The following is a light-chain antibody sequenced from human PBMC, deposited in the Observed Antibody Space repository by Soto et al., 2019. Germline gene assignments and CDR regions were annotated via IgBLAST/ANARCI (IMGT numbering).Light chain of an antibody. J-gene: IGKJ1*01. Sequence: EIVLMSSPGTLSLSQGERATLSCRASQSVSSRYLAWYQQKPGQAPRLLISGASNRATGIPARFSGSGSGTDFTLTISSLEPGDFAVYYGQQRSNWWTFGQGTKVDIK. CDR1: QSVSSRY. CDR3: QQRSNWWT. CDR2: GAS. V-gene: IGKV3D-20*02.